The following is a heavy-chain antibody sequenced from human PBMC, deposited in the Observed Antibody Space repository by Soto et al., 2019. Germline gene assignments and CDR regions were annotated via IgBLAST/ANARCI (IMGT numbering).Heavy chain of an antibody. CDR2: ISYDGSNK. Sequence: QVQLVESGGGGVQPGRSLRLSCAASGFTFSSYGMHWFRQSPGKGLEWVAVISYDGSNKYYADSVKGRFTISRDNSKNTLYLQMNSLRAEDTAVYYCAKDLLVVGATPAYYWGQGTLVTVSS. CDR3: AKDLLVVGATPAYY. J-gene: IGHJ4*02. D-gene: IGHD1-26*01. CDR1: GFTFSSYG. V-gene: IGHV3-30*18.